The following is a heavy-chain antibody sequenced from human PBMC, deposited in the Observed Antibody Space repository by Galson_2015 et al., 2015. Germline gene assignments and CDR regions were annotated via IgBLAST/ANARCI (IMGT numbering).Heavy chain of an antibody. CDR1: GFIFSSYR. CDR2: IDQHGSEK. D-gene: IGHD3-10*01. J-gene: IGHJ4*02. CDR3: AREDGRYYYGSGSYYNGYIDY. V-gene: IGHV3-7*01. Sequence: SLRLSCAASGFIFSSYRMSWVRQAPGKGLEWVANIDQHGSEKYYVDSVKGRFTISRDNAKNSLYLQMNSLRAEDTAVYYCAREDGRYYYGSGSYYNGYIDYWGQGTLVTVSS.